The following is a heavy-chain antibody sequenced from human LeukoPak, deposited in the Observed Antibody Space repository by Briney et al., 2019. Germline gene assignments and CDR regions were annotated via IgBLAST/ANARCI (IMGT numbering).Heavy chain of an antibody. V-gene: IGHV3-11*01. CDR1: GFTFSDYY. D-gene: IGHD2-21*02. J-gene: IGHJ2*01. CDR3: ARGFGIRRYCGGDCYTWYFDL. CDR2: ISSSGSTI. Sequence: PGGSLRLSCAASGFTFSDYYMSWIRQAPGKGLEWVSYISSSGSTIYYADSVKGRFTISRDNAKNSLYLQMNSLRAEDTAVYYCARGFGIRRYCGGDCYTWYFDLWGRGTLVTVSS.